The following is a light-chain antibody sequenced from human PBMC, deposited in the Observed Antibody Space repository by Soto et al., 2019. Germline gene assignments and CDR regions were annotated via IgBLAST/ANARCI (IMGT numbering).Light chain of an antibody. V-gene: IGKV3-20*01. J-gene: IGKJ4*01. CDR2: GAS. CDR1: QSVSSSY. Sequence: RATLSYRASQSVSSSYLAWYQQKPGQAPRLLIYGASSRATGIPDRFSGSGSATDFTLPIRRLDCGHVTPYYSQRCGTSPPLIFAGGTKVDIK. CDR3: QRCGTSPPLI.